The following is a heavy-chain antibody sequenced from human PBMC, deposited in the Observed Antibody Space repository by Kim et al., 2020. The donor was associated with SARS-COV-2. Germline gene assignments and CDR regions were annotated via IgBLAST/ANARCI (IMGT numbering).Heavy chain of an antibody. V-gene: IGHV3-48*03. CDR1: GFTFSSYE. D-gene: IGHD3-22*01. CDR3: ARGQIVVAHRGAFDI. Sequence: GGSLRLSCAASGFTFSSYEMNWVRQAPGKGLEWVSYISSSGSTIYYADSVKGRFTISRDNAKNSLYLQMNSLRAEDTAVYYCARGQIVVAHRGAFDIWGQGTMVTVSS. CDR2: ISSSGSTI. J-gene: IGHJ3*02.